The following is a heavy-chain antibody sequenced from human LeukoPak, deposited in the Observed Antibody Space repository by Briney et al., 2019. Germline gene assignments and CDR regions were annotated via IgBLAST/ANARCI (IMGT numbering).Heavy chain of an antibody. CDR2: ISSSDSTI. V-gene: IGHV3-48*03. Sequence: GGSLRLSCAASGFTFSSYEMNWVRQALGKGLEWVSYISSSDSTIYYADSVKGRFTISRDNAKNSLYLQMNSLRTEDTAVYYCARHFCSSTSCSNWGQGTLVTVSS. J-gene: IGHJ4*02. CDR1: GFTFSSYE. CDR3: ARHFCSSTSCSN. D-gene: IGHD2-2*01.